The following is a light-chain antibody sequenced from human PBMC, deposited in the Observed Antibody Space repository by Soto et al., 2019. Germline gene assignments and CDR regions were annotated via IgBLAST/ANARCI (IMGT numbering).Light chain of an antibody. CDR3: QQYNKWPIT. J-gene: IGKJ5*01. V-gene: IGKV3-15*01. CDR1: QSVDRS. CDR2: DAS. Sequence: ETVLTRSPATLSLSPGERASLSCRASQSVDRSLLAWYQVKPGQAPRLLIYDASSRAAGISGRFSGTGSGTEFTLSITSPQSEDFGVYYCQQYNKWPITFGQGTRREIK.